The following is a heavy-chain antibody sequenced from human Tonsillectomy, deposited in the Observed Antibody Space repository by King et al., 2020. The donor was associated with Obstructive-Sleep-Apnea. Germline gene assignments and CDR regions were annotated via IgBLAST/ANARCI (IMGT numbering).Heavy chain of an antibody. V-gene: IGHV3-66*01. CDR2: IYIGGST. J-gene: IGHJ6*02. CDR3: ARDFLDSGGYYYYGMYV. CDR1: GFTVSSNY. D-gene: IGHD1-26*01. Sequence: VQLVESGGGLVQPGGSLRLSCAVSGFTVSSNYMSWVRQAPGKGLEWVSGIYIGGSTYYSDSVKGRVTISRENSKNTLDLQMNSLRAEDTAVYYCARDFLDSGGYYYYGMYVWGQGTTVTVSS.